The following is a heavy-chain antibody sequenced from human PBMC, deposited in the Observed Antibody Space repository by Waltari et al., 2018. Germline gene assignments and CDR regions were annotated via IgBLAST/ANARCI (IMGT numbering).Heavy chain of an antibody. V-gene: IGHV1-3*04. CDR1: GYSFSDYA. CDR2: INTGDGAT. D-gene: IGHD4-17*01. J-gene: IGHJ4*02. CDR3: VRHDYVADLEF. Sequence: QVHLAQSGAEVRNPGTLVTLSCKASGYSFSDYAIHWLRQPPGQSLGGVGWINTGDGATRYSQEFQGRVTITRDMAESTADMDLRSLRSEDTAVYYCVRHDYVADLEFWGPGTLVTVSS.